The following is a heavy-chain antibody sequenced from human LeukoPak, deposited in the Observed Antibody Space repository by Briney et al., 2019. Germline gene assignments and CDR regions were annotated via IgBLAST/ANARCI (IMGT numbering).Heavy chain of an antibody. D-gene: IGHD5-18*01. CDR2: IIPIFGTA. CDR1: GGTFSSYA. CDR3: ARDQWVDLRSPARGLYTAMVEEAAFDI. J-gene: IGHJ3*02. Sequence: ASVKVSCKASGGTFSSYAISWVRQAPGQRLEWMGRIIPIFGTANYAQKFQCRVTITTDESTSTAYMELSSLRSEDTAVYYCARDQWVDLRSPARGLYTAMVEEAAFDIWGQGTMVTVSS. V-gene: IGHV1-69*05.